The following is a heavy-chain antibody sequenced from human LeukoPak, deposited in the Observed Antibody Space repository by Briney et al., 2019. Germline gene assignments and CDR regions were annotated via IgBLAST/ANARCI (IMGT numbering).Heavy chain of an antibody. CDR2: IYHSGST. CDR1: GGSISSGGYS. CDR3: ARVLNYRDAFDI. D-gene: IGHD5-24*01. V-gene: IGHV4-30-2*01. Sequence: TLSLTCAVSGGSISSGGYSWSWIRQPPGKGLEWIGYIYHSGSTYYNPSLKSRVTISVDRSKNQFSLKLSSVTAADTAVYYCARVLNYRDAFDIWGQGTMVTVSS. J-gene: IGHJ3*02.